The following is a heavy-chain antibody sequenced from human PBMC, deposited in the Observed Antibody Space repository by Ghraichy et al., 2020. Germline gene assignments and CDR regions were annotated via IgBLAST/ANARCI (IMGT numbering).Heavy chain of an antibody. CDR3: AKARAEYFFDY. CDR1: GFPFTSYA. CDR2: ISGSGGST. Sequence: GESLNISCAASGFPFTSYAMSWVRQAPGKGLEWVSGISGSGGSTYYADSVKGRFTVSRDNSKNTLYLQMNSLRAEDTALYYCAKARAEYFFDYWGQGTLVTVSS. J-gene: IGHJ4*02. V-gene: IGHV3-23*01. D-gene: IGHD3-10*01.